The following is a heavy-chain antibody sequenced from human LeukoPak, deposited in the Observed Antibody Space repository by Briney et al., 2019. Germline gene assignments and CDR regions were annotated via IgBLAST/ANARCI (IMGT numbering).Heavy chain of an antibody. V-gene: IGHV4-59*12. CDR3: ARGLGGGNSIYFDY. CDR2: IYYSGST. Sequence: NSSETLSLTCTVSGGSISSYYWSWIRQPPGKGLEWIGYIYYSGSTNYNPSLKSRVTISIDTSKNQLSLKLTSVTAADTAVYYCARGLGGGNSIYFDYWGQGTLVTVSS. CDR1: GGSISSYY. J-gene: IGHJ4*02. D-gene: IGHD4-23*01.